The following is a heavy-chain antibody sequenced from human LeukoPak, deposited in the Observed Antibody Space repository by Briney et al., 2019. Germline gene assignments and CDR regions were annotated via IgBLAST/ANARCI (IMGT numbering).Heavy chain of an antibody. CDR2: INYSGST. V-gene: IGHV4-39*01. Sequence: KASETLSLTCIVSGGGSISSSNHYWGWIRQPPGKGLEWIGSINYSGSTQYNPSLKSRVTLSVDTSKDQFSLKLSSVTAADTAVYYCSAGDSSGITTGNWFDPWGQGTLVTVSS. CDR3: SAGDSSGITTGNWFDP. CDR1: GGGSISSSNHY. D-gene: IGHD3-22*01. J-gene: IGHJ5*02.